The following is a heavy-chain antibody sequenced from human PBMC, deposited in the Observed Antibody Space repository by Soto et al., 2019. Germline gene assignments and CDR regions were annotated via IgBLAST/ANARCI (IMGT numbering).Heavy chain of an antibody. CDR2: IRSKAYGGTT. CDR3: TQVLYYDILTGYKTKYYYYGMDV. D-gene: IGHD3-9*01. V-gene: IGHV3-49*03. CDR1: GFTFGDYA. J-gene: IGHJ6*02. Sequence: LSCTASGFTFGDYAMSWFRQAPGKGLEWVGFIRSKAYGGTTEYAASVKGRFTISRDDSKSIAYLQMNSLKTEDTAVYYCTQVLYYDILTGYKTKYYYYGMDVWGQGTTVTVSS.